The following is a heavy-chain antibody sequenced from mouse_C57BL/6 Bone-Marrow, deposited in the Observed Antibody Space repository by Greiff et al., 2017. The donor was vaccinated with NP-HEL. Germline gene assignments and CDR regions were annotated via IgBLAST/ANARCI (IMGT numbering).Heavy chain of an antibody. J-gene: IGHJ1*03. CDR2: ISYSGST. Sequence: EVQLQQSGPGLAKPSQTLSLPCSVTGYSIPSDYWNWIRKFPGNKLEYMGYISYSGSTYYNPSLKSRLSITRDTSKNQYYLQLNSVTTEDTATYYCARYGITTVVRYFDVWGTGTTVTVSS. CDR1: GYSIPSDY. D-gene: IGHD1-1*01. CDR3: ARYGITTVVRYFDV. V-gene: IGHV3-8*01.